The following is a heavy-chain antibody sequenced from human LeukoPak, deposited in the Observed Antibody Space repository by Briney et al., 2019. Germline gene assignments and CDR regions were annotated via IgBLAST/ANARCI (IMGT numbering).Heavy chain of an antibody. CDR3: ARDDVVAAPFYYYGLDV. Sequence: ASVKVSCKASGYTFTRYSIHWVRQAPGQGLEWIEIINPSGGGTNYAQKFQGRVTMTTDTSTSTVYMELSSLRSEDTAVFYCARDDVVAAPFYYYGLDVWGQGTTVTVSS. V-gene: IGHV1-46*01. CDR1: GYTFTRYS. J-gene: IGHJ6*02. D-gene: IGHD6-19*01. CDR2: INPSGGGT.